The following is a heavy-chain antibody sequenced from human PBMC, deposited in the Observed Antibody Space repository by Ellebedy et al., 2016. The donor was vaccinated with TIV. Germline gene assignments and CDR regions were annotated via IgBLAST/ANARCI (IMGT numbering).Heavy chain of an antibody. D-gene: IGHD4-17*01. Sequence: GESLKISCAASGFSFRSYWMSWVRQAPGKGLEWVANIYQDGSKRFYVDSVKGRFTISRDNVNNLLFLQMNSLRAEDTAMYYCARRGSYGDYSVQVNSWFDLWGQGTLVTVS. CDR2: IYQDGSKR. CDR3: ARRGSYGDYSVQVNSWFDL. J-gene: IGHJ5*02. V-gene: IGHV3-7*01. CDR1: GFSFRSYW.